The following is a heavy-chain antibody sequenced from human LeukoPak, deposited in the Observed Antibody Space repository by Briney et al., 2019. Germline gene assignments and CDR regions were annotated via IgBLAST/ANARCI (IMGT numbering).Heavy chain of an antibody. CDR1: GFTFSSYA. Sequence: PGGSLRLSCAASGFTFSSYAMSWVRQAPGKGREWVSAISGSGGSTYYADSVKGRFTISRDNSKNTLYLQMNSLRAEDTAVYYCAGMITFGGVIVFPTQFDYWGQGTLVTVSS. J-gene: IGHJ4*02. V-gene: IGHV3-23*01. CDR2: ISGSGGST. CDR3: AGMITFGGVIVFPTQFDY. D-gene: IGHD3-16*02.